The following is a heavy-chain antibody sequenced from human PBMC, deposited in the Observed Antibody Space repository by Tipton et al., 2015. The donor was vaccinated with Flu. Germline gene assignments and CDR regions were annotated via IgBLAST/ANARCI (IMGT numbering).Heavy chain of an antibody. Sequence: TLSLTCTVSSGSIRSTNYFCAWIRQPPGKRLELIGSIYPSGTTYYNPSLKSRVTISGDTSESEFSLKLRSVTAADTAVYYCARLSYYDVDLKNFYFDYWGQGALVTVST. J-gene: IGHJ4*02. D-gene: IGHD3-10*02. CDR2: IYPSGTT. V-gene: IGHV4-39*01. CDR3: ARLSYYDVDLKNFYFDY. CDR1: SGSIRSTNYF.